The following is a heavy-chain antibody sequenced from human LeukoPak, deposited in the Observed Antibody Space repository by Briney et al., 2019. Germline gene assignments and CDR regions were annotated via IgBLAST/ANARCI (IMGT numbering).Heavy chain of an antibody. Sequence: SETLSLTCAVYGGSFRGYYWSWIRQPQGKGLEWIGEINHSGSTNYNPSLKSRVTISVDTSKNQFSLKLSSVTAADTAVYYCARVFLGYCSSTSCYNRWYFDYWGQGTLVTVSS. CDR3: ARVFLGYCSSTSCYNRWYFDY. D-gene: IGHD2-2*02. CDR2: INHSGST. V-gene: IGHV4-34*01. CDR1: GGSFRGYY. J-gene: IGHJ4*02.